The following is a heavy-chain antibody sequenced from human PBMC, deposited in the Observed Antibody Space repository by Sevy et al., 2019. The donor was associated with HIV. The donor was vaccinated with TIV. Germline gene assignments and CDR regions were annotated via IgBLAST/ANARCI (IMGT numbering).Heavy chain of an antibody. CDR2: IYPGDSDT. CDR1: GYRFTNYW. Sequence: GGSLRLSCKGSGYRFTNYWLGWVRQMPGKGLEWMGMIYPGDSDTRYSPSFQGQVSISADKSISTAYLQWTSLKASDTAMYYCARVIVATTYPIRVHESHIWGQGTMVTVSS. V-gene: IGHV5-51*01. J-gene: IGHJ3*02. CDR3: ARVIVATTYPIRVHESHI. D-gene: IGHD5-12*01.